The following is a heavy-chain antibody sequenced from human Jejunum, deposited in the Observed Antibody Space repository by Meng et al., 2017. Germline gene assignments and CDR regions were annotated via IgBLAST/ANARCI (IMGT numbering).Heavy chain of an antibody. CDR1: GASISSSSWY. Sequence: QPQPQGSGPGLVKPSETLSLTCSVPGASISSSSWYWGWIRQPPGKGLEWIGSIYYSENTYYHPSLKSRVTISVDTSKNQFSLKLSSVTAADTAVYYCARGPWDSSGWPEYFQHWGQGTLVTVSS. D-gene: IGHD6-19*01. CDR2: IYYSENT. J-gene: IGHJ1*01. V-gene: IGHV4-39*07. CDR3: ARGPWDSSGWPEYFQH.